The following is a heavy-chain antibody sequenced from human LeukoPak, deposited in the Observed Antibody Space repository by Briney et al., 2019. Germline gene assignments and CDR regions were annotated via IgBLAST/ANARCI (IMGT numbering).Heavy chain of an antibody. J-gene: IGHJ4*02. CDR2: INPNSGGT. Sequence: GASVKVSCKASGDIFTGYNMHWVRQAPGQGLEWMGWINPNSGGTNYAQQFQGRVTMTRDTSISTAYMELSRLSSDDTAVYYCARDLREYYYGSGSYSDYWGQGTLVTVSS. V-gene: IGHV1-2*02. D-gene: IGHD3-10*01. CDR3: ARDLREYYYGSGSYSDY. CDR1: GDIFTGYN.